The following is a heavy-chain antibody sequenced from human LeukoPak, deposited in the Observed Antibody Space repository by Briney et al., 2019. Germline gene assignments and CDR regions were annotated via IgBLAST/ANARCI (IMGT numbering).Heavy chain of an antibody. J-gene: IGHJ4*02. CDR1: GGSISSSSYY. CDR2: IYYSGST. Sequence: SETLSLTCTVSGGSISSSSYYWGWIRQPPGKGLEWIGSIYYSGSTYYNPSLKSRVTISVDTSKNQFSLKLTSVTAADTAVYYCAREVNYYGSGSSWYFDYWGQGTLVTVSS. CDR3: AREVNYYGSGSSWYFDY. D-gene: IGHD3-10*01. V-gene: IGHV4-39*07.